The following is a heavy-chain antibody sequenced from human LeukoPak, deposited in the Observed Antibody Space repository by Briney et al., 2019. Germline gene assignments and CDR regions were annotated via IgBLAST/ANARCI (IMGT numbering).Heavy chain of an antibody. J-gene: IGHJ1*01. CDR2: IYYSGST. CDR3: ARGGYCSSTSCYTRGYFQH. V-gene: IGHV4-39*07. Sequence: SETLSLTCTVSGGSISSSSYYWGWIRQPPGKGLEWIGSIYYSGSTYYDPSLKSRVTISVDTSKNQFSLKLSSVTAADTAVYYCARGGYCSSTSCYTRGYFQHWGQGTLVTVSS. CDR1: GGSISSSSYY. D-gene: IGHD2-2*02.